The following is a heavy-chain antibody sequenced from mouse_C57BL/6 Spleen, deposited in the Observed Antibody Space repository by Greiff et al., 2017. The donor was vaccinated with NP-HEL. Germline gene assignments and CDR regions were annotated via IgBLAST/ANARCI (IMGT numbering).Heavy chain of an antibody. CDR2: IDPETGGT. CDR1: GYTFTDYE. D-gene: IGHD1-1*01. Sequence: QVQLQQSGAELVRPGASVTLSCKASGYTFTDYEMHWVKQTPVHGLEWIGAIDPETGGTAYNQKFKGKAILTADKSSSTAYMELRSLTSEDSAVYDCTDYYGSRSWYFDVWGTGTTVTVSS. J-gene: IGHJ1*03. V-gene: IGHV1-15*01. CDR3: TDYYGSRSWYFDV.